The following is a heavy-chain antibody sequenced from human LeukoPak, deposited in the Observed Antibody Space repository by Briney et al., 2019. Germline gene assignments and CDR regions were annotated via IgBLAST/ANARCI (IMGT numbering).Heavy chain of an antibody. CDR2: IYSGGST. CDR3: ARGRHAQYSSTLFDY. D-gene: IGHD6-13*01. J-gene: IGHJ4*02. V-gene: IGHV3-53*01. CDR1: GFTVSSNY. Sequence: GGSLRLSCAASGFTVSSNYMSWVRQAPGKGLEWVSVIYSGGSTYYADSVKGRFTISRDNAKNSLYLQMNSLRAEDRAVYYCARGRHAQYSSTLFDYWGQGALVTVSS.